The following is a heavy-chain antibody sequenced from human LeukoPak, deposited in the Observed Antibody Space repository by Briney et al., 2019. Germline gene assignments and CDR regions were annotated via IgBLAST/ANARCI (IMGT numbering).Heavy chain of an antibody. J-gene: IGHJ4*02. D-gene: IGHD5-12*01. CDR3: ARAYSGYDLGFDY. Sequence: PSGTLSLTCGLSGGSISSSNWWSWVRQPPGKGLDWIGEIYHSGSTNYSPSLKSRLTISVDKSKNQFSLNMSFVTAADTGVYYCARAYSGYDLGFDYWGQGTLVTVSS. CDR1: GGSISSSNW. CDR2: IYHSGST. V-gene: IGHV4-4*02.